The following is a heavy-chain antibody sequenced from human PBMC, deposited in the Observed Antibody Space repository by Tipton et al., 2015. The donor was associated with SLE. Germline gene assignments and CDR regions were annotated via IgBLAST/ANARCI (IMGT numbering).Heavy chain of an antibody. CDR1: GGSISSGSYN. CDR3: ARLGLPPDNWFDP. J-gene: IGHJ5*02. CDR2: IHYSGRT. Sequence: TLSLTCTVSGGSISSGSYNWGWIRHPPGKGLEWIGSIHYSGRTNYNPSLKSRITKSVDTSKNQFSLKLSSVTAADTAVYYCARLGLPPDNWFDPWGQGTLVTVSS. V-gene: IGHV4-39*07. D-gene: IGHD5-12*01.